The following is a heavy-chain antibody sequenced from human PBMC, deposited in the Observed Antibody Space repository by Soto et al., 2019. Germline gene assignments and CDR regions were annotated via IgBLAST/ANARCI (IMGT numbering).Heavy chain of an antibody. Sequence: VQLVESGGGLVQPGGSLRLSCAASGFTLSTYWMHWVRQVPGKGLMWVSRIHGDGSRTNYAEIVRGRFTISRDNAKNTLYLQMNSLRAEASALYYCASIPVRGLGDFWIGYEGFDACGQGTLLTVSS. J-gene: IGHJ4*02. V-gene: IGHV3-74*01. CDR1: GFTLSTYW. CDR3: ASIPVRGLGDFWIGYEGFDA. D-gene: IGHD3-3*01. CDR2: IHGDGSRT.